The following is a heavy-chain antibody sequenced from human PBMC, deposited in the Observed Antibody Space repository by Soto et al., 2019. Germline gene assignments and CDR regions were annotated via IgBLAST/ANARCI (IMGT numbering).Heavy chain of an antibody. CDR2: IWYDGSNK. J-gene: IGHJ4*02. D-gene: IGHD3-3*01. Sequence: GGSLRLSCAASGFTFSSYGMHWVRQAPGKGLEWVAVIWYDGSNKYYADSVKGRFTISRDNSKNTLYLQMNSLRAEDTAVYYCARDPSVRFLEWLLRAVDYWGQGTLVTVSS. V-gene: IGHV3-33*01. CDR1: GFTFSSYG. CDR3: ARDPSVRFLEWLLRAVDY.